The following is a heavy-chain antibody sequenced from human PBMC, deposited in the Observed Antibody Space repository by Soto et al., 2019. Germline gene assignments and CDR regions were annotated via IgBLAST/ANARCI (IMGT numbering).Heavy chain of an antibody. CDR3: ARDDSRYCSGGSCYSYYYYGMDV. CDR2: IIPIFGTA. CDR1: GGTFSSYA. V-gene: IGHV1-69*01. D-gene: IGHD2-15*01. Sequence: QVQLVQSGAEVKKPGSSVKVSCKASGGTFSSYAISWVRQAPGQGLEWMGGIIPIFGTANYAQKFQGRVTITADESTSTAYMELSSLRSEDTAVYYCARDDSRYCSGGSCYSYYYYGMDVWSQGTTVTVSS. J-gene: IGHJ6*02.